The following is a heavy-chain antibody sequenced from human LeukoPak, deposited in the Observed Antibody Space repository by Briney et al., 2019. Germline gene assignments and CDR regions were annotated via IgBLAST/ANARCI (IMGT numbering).Heavy chain of an antibody. D-gene: IGHD2/OR15-2a*01. J-gene: IGHJ6*03. Sequence: GASVNVSCKASGYNLIGFYIHWVRQAPGQRLEGMGWINPNSCGTNYAEKFQGRVTMPRDTSITTAYMELDRLRSDATVVYYCASRITGGFYYYYNMDVWGKGTTVTVSS. CDR2: INPNSCGT. V-gene: IGHV1-2*02. CDR3: ASRITGGFYYYYNMDV. CDR1: GYNLIGFY.